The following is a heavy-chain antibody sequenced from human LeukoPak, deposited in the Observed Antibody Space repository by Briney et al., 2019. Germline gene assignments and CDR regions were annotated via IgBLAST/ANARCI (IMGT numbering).Heavy chain of an antibody. CDR1: GYTFTSYY. V-gene: IGHV1-69*05. J-gene: IGHJ4*02. D-gene: IGHD5-24*01. Sequence: SVKVSCKASGYTFTSYYMHWVRQAPGQGLEWMGRIIPIFGTANYEQKFQGRVTITTDESTSTAYMELSSLRSEDTAVYYCAREGRWLQPPGLDYWGQGTLVTVSS. CDR2: IIPIFGTA. CDR3: AREGRWLQPPGLDY.